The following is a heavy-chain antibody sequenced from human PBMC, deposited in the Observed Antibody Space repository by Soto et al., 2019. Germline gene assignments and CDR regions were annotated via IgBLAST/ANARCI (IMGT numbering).Heavy chain of an antibody. Sequence: SETLSLTCSVSGGSISSYYWSWIRQPPGKGLEWIGYIYYSGSTTYNPSLKSRVTISLDTSKNQFSPRLSSVTAADTAVYYCARSWGYHDSFDIWGQGTLVTVSS. D-gene: IGHD3-22*01. CDR3: ARSWGYHDSFDI. V-gene: IGHV4-59*01. J-gene: IGHJ3*02. CDR1: GGSISSYY. CDR2: IYYSGST.